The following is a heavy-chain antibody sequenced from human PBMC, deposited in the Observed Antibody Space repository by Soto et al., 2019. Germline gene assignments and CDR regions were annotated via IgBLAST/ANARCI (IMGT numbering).Heavy chain of an antibody. D-gene: IGHD2-2*01. CDR2: IYYSGDT. Sequence: SETLSLTCTVSGGSITNNKYYWGWIRQPPGKGLEWIGSIYYSGDTYYNPSLRGRVTISVDTSNNQFSMKLSSVTATDSTVYYCVRLPGGDCSTTSCYAVDFWGQGTPVTVSS. CDR3: VRLPGGDCSTTSCYAVDF. CDR1: GGSITNNKYY. V-gene: IGHV4-39*01. J-gene: IGHJ4*02.